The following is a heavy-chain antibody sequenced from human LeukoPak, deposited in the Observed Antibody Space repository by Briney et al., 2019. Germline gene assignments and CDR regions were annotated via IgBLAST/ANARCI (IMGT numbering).Heavy chain of an antibody. V-gene: IGHV4-34*01. D-gene: IGHD3-3*01. CDR2: INHSGST. CDR3: ARGTIHYDFWSGYIVKNWFDP. J-gene: IGHJ5*02. CDR1: GGSFSGYY. Sequence: HPSETLSLTCAVYGGSFSGYYWSWIRQPPGKGLEWIGEINHSGSTNYNPSLKSRVTISVDTSKNQFSLKLSSVTAADTAVYYCARGTIHYDFWSGYIVKNWFDPWGQGTLVTVSS.